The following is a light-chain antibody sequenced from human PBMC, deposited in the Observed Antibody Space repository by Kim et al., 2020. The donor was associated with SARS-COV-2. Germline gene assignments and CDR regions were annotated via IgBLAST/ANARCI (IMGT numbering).Light chain of an antibody. V-gene: IGKV3-20*01. CDR3: HQYGSSPIT. Sequence: LQGERAALSCRASQTVSNKDVAWYQKRPGQEPRLLSFDASRRSAGIPDRVSGGGSGTDCTLTITRLEPVDIGVYYCHQYGSSPITCGGGTKM. J-gene: IGKJ4*01. CDR2: DAS. CDR1: QTVSNKD.